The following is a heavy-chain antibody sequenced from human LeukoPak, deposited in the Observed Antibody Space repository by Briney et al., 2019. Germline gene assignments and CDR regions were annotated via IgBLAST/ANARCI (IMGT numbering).Heavy chain of an antibody. CDR2: ISSSGSTI. D-gene: IGHD3-16*01. V-gene: IGHV3-11*04. J-gene: IGHJ4*02. CDR3: ASPNLMITFGGERDY. Sequence: KTGGSLRLSCAASGLTVSDYYMSWIRQAPGKVLEWVSYISSSGSTIYYADSVKGRFTISRDNAKNSLYLQMNSLRAEDTAVYYCASPNLMITFGGERDYWGQGTLVTVSS. CDR1: GLTVSDYY.